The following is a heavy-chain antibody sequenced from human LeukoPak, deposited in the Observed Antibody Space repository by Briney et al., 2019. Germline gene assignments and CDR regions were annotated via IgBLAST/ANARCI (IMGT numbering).Heavy chain of an antibody. Sequence: SETLSLTCAVYGGSFSGYYWSWIRQPPGKGLEWIGEINHSGSTNYNPSLKGRVTISVDTSKNQFSLKLSSVTAADTAVYYCARGHREGQLVLSPNNWFDPWGQGTLVTVSS. CDR2: INHSGST. V-gene: IGHV4-34*01. CDR1: GGSFSGYY. D-gene: IGHD6-6*01. J-gene: IGHJ5*02. CDR3: ARGHREGQLVLSPNNWFDP.